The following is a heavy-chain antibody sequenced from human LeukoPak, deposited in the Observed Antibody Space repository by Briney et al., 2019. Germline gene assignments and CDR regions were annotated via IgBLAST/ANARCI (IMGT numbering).Heavy chain of an antibody. CDR3: ARETCSGGSCYEDY. Sequence: GGSLRLSCAASGFTLSNYGIHWVRQAPGKGLEWVAFIWYDGSKKYYADSVKGRFTISRDNSKNTLYLQMNSLRAEDTAVYYCARETCSGGSCYEDYWGQGTLVTVSS. J-gene: IGHJ4*02. CDR2: IWYDGSKK. D-gene: IGHD2-15*01. V-gene: IGHV3-33*01. CDR1: GFTLSNYG.